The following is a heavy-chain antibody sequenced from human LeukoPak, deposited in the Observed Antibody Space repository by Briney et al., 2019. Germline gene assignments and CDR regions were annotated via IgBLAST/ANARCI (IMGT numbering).Heavy chain of an antibody. CDR1: GFTFSSYS. CDR2: ISSSSSYI. V-gene: IGHV3-21*04. D-gene: IGHD1-26*01. J-gene: IGHJ4*02. Sequence: GGSLRLSCAASGFTFSSYSMNWVRQAPGKGLEWVSSISSSSSYIYYADSVKGRFTISRDNAKNSLYLQMNSLRAEDTAVYYCARALRVGATRGFDYWGQGTLVTVSS. CDR3: ARALRVGATRGFDY.